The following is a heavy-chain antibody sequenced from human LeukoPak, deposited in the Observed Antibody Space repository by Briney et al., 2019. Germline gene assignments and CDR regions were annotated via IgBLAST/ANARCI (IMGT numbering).Heavy chain of an antibody. CDR3: ARYDFLGWFDP. CDR1: GYTFTSYG. J-gene: IGHJ5*02. V-gene: IGHV1-18*01. D-gene: IGHD3-3*01. CDR2: ISAYNGNT. Sequence: ASVRVSRKASGYTFTSYGISWVRQAPGQGLEWMGWISAYNGNTNYAQKLQGRVTMTTDTSTSTAYMELRSLRSDDTAVYYCARYDFLGWFDPWGQGTLVTVSS.